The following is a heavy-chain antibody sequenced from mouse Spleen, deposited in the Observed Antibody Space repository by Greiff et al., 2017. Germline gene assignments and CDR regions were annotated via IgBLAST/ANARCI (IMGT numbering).Heavy chain of an antibody. D-gene: IGHD2-1*01. Sequence: EVMLVESGGGLVKLGGSLKLSCAASGFTFSSYAMSWVRQTPEKRLEWVATISSGGGNTYYPDSLKGRFTIARDNAKNTLYLQMSSLKSEDTARYYCARLYYGNRGLYAMDYWGQGTSVTGSS. CDR2: ISSGGGNT. CDR3: ARLYYGNRGLYAMDY. V-gene: IGHV5-9*01. J-gene: IGHJ4*01. CDR1: GFTFSSYA.